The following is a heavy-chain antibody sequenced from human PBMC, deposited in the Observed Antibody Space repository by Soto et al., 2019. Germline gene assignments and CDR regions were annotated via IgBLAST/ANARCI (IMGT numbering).Heavy chain of an antibody. D-gene: IGHD5-18*01. V-gene: IGHV3-23*01. CDR1: GFTSSNYS. CDR2: TSGSGHYI. Sequence: EVRLLESGGGLVQPGGSLRLYCAGSGFTSSNYSMSWVRQAPGKGLEWVSTTSGSGHYIQYRDSVKGRFTISRDNSKNTLYLHMNSRRAEDTAVYYCAGGAMVTPYYYGLDVWGQGTTVTVSS. CDR3: AGGAMVTPYYYGLDV. J-gene: IGHJ6*02.